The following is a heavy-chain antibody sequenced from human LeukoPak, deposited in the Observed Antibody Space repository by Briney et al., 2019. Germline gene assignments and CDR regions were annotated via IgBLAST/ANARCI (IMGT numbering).Heavy chain of an antibody. D-gene: IGHD1-1*01. Sequence: ASVKVSCKTSGYTFSEFFMHWVRQAPGQGLEWMGRINPTSGGTNFAQKFQGRVTVTRDTTNSVVYMELTSLTSDDTAVYSCARGRTTTDHWGQGTLVTVSS. CDR2: INPTSGGT. CDR3: ARGRTTTDH. CDR1: GYTFSEFF. V-gene: IGHV1-2*06. J-gene: IGHJ4*02.